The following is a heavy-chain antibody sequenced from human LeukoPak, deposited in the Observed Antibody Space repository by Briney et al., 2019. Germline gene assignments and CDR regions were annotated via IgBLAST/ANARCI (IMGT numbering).Heavy chain of an antibody. D-gene: IGHD4-23*01. Sequence: GGSLRLSCAAYEFTFRMYWMSWVRQAPGKGLEWVANIKQDGGEKYYVESVKGRFTISRDNAKNSLYLEMNSLRAEDTAVYYCARDGDTVLTRGYYYYMDVWGKGTTVTVSS. J-gene: IGHJ6*03. CDR3: ARDGDTVLTRGYYYYMDV. CDR1: EFTFRMYW. CDR2: IKQDGGEK. V-gene: IGHV3-7*01.